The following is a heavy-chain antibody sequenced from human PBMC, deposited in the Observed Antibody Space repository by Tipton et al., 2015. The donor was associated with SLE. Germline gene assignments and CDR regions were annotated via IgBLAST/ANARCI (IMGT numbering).Heavy chain of an antibody. V-gene: IGHV4-39*07. J-gene: IGHJ3*02. CDR3: ARRGDAFDI. CDR1: GGSISISSHY. Sequence: TLSLTCSVSGGSISISSHYWGWIRQAPGMGLEWIGSISYSGSTYYNPSLKSRITILVDTSKNQFSLNLSSVTAAGTAFYYCARRGDAFDIWGQGTLVTVSS. D-gene: IGHD3-10*01. CDR2: ISYSGST.